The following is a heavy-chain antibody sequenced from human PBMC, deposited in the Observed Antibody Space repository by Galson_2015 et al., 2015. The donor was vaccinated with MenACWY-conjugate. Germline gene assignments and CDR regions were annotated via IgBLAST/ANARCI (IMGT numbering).Heavy chain of an antibody. Sequence: SVKVSCKASGYTFTSYGISWVRQAPGQGLEWMGWISAYNGNTNYAQKFQGRVTMTTDTSTTTAYMALRSLRSDDTAVYYCARGGGLYYYDSSGYYAYWGQGTLVTVSS. D-gene: IGHD3-22*01. CDR2: ISAYNGNT. V-gene: IGHV1-18*01. CDR3: ARGGGLYYYDSSGYYAY. J-gene: IGHJ4*02. CDR1: GYTFTSYG.